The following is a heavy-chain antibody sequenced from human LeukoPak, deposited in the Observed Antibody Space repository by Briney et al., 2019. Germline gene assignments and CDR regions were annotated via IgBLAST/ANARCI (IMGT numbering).Heavy chain of an antibody. Sequence: SETLSLTCAVYGGSFSGYYWSWIRQPPGKGLEWIGEINHSGSTNYNPSLKSRVTISVDTSKNQFSLKLSSVTAADTAVYYCARHWAYRHGMDVWGQGTTVTVSS. CDR2: INHSGST. CDR3: ARHWAYRHGMDV. J-gene: IGHJ6*02. V-gene: IGHV4-34*01. D-gene: IGHD2-21*01. CDR1: GGSFSGYY.